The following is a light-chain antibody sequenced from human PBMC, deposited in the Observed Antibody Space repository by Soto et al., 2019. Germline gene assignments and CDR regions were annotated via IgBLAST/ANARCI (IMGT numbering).Light chain of an antibody. CDR2: RNN. V-gene: IGLV1-44*01. J-gene: IGLJ2*01. CDR3: AAWEDSLNGVV. CDR1: SSNIGSNT. Sequence: QPVLTQPPSASGTPGQRVTISCSGSSSNIGSNTVNWYQQLPGTAPKLLIYRNNQRPSGVPDRFSGSKAGTSAALALSGLESEDEADYYCAAWEDSLNGVVLGGGTKLAV.